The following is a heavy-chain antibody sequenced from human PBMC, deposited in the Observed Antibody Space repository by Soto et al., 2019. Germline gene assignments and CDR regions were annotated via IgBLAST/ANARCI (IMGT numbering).Heavy chain of an antibody. Sequence: GASVKVSCKASGYTFTSYAMHWVRQAPGQRLEWMGWINAGNGNTKYSQKFQGRVTITRDTSASTAYMELSSLRSEDTAVYYCARSVVVPTGYYGMDVWGQGTTVTVSS. V-gene: IGHV1-3*01. CDR1: GYTFTSYA. CDR2: INAGNGNT. J-gene: IGHJ6*02. D-gene: IGHD2-15*01. CDR3: ARSVVVPTGYYGMDV.